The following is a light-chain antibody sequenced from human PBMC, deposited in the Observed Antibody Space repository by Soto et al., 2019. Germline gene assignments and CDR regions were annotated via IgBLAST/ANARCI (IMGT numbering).Light chain of an antibody. CDR1: QSVSSN. J-gene: IGKJ1*01. Sequence: EIVMTQSPATLSVSPGERATLSCRASQSVSSNLDWYQQKPGQAPRLLIYCASTRATGIPARFSGSGSGTEFTLTISSLQSEDFAVYYCQHYNSWPRTFGQGTKVEIK. CDR3: QHYNSWPRT. V-gene: IGKV3-15*01. CDR2: CAS.